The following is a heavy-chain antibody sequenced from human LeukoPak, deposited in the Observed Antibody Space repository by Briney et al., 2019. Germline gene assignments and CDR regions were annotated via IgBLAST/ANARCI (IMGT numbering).Heavy chain of an antibody. CDR2: IIPIFGTA. V-gene: IGHV1-69*13. J-gene: IGHJ4*02. CDR1: GGTFSSYA. Sequence: SVKVPCKASGGTFSSYAISWVRQAPGQGLEWMGGIIPIFGTANYAQKFQGRVTITADESTSTAYMELSSLRSEDTAVCYCARGDSFRPAQQLVLPFDYWGQGTLVTVSS. CDR3: ARGDSFRPAQQLVLPFDY. D-gene: IGHD6-6*01.